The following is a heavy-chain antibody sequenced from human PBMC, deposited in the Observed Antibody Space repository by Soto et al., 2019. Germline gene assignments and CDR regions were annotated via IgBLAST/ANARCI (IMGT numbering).Heavy chain of an antibody. J-gene: IGHJ4*02. CDR1: GFTFSSYG. V-gene: IGHV3-30*18. CDR2: ISYDGSNK. Sequence: QVQLVESGGGVVQPGRSLRLSCAASGFTFSSYGMHWVRQAPGKGLEWVAVISYDGSNKYYADSVKGRFTISRDNSKNTLYLQMNSLRAEDTAVYYCAKDRFTVTTYYCDYWGQGTLVTVSS. CDR3: AKDRFTVTTYYCDY. D-gene: IGHD4-17*01.